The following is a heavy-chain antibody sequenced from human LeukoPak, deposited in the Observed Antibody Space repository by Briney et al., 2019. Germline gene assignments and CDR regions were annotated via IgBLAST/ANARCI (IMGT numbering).Heavy chain of an antibody. V-gene: IGHV3-74*01. CDR2: INSDGSST. Sequence: GGSLRLSCAASGFTFSSYAMSWVRQAPGKGLVWVSRINSDGSSTSYADSVKGRFTISRDNAKNTLYLQMNSLRAEDTAVYYCATVSGYDFYFDYWGQGTLVTVSS. D-gene: IGHD3-22*01. CDR1: GFTFSSYA. J-gene: IGHJ4*02. CDR3: ATVSGYDFYFDY.